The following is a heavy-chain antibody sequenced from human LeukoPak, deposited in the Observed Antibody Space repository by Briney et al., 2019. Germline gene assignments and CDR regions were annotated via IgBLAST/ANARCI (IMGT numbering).Heavy chain of an antibody. D-gene: IGHD5-24*01. CDR2: ISPDDKTT. Sequence: GGSLRLSCAASGFTFSKNWLHWVRQAPGKGLVWVSRISPDDKTTSYADSVKGRFTISRDNAKNSLYLQMNSLRAEDTAVYYCARGGRDGSNEIDYWGQGTLVTVSS. CDR3: ARGGRDGSNEIDY. CDR1: GFTFSKNW. J-gene: IGHJ4*02. V-gene: IGHV3-74*01.